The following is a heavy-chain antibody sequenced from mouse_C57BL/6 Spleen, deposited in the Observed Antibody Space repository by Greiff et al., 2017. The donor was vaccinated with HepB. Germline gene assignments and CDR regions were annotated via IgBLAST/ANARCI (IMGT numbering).Heavy chain of an antibody. D-gene: IGHD2-2*01. V-gene: IGHV14-4*01. Sequence: EVQLQQSGAELVRPGASVKLSCTASGFNIKDDYMHWVKQRPEQGLEWIGWIDPENGDTEYASKFQGKATITADTSSNTAYLQLSSLTSEDTAVYYCTTPLSTMVTTEVAYWGQGTLVTVSA. CDR1: GFNIKDDY. J-gene: IGHJ3*01. CDR3: TTPLSTMVTTEVAY. CDR2: IDPENGDT.